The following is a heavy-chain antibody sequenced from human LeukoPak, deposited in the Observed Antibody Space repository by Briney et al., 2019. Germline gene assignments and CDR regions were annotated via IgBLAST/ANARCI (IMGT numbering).Heavy chain of an antibody. J-gene: IGHJ3*02. Sequence: SGGSLRLSCAASGFTFSSYWMSWVRQAPGKGLEWVANIKQDGSEKYYVDSVKGRFTISRDNAKNSLYLQMNSLRAEDTAVYYCARETYYDSSGYYDAFDIWGQGTMVTVSS. CDR2: IKQDGSEK. D-gene: IGHD3-22*01. CDR3: ARETYYDSSGYYDAFDI. V-gene: IGHV3-7*01. CDR1: GFTFSSYW.